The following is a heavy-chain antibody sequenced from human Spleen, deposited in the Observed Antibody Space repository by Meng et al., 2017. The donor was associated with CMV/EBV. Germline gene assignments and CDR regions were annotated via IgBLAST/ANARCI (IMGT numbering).Heavy chain of an antibody. CDR3: ARDKWYRLSSGYYYAMDV. J-gene: IGHJ6*02. V-gene: IGHV1-2*02. D-gene: IGHD2-2*01. CDR1: GYTFTGYS. CDR2: INPDSGVT. Sequence: ASVKVSCKASGYTFTGYSVHWVRQAPGQGLEWMGWINPDSGVTKYAQNFQGRVTMTRDTSISTAFMELRSLRFDDTAVYYCARDKWYRLSSGYYYAMDVWGQGTTVTVSS.